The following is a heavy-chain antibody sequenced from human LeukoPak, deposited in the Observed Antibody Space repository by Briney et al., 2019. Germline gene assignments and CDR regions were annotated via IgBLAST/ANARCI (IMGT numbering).Heavy chain of an antibody. J-gene: IGHJ4*02. CDR1: GFTFGSYW. Sequence: PGGSLRLSCAASGFTFGSYWMTWVRQASGKGLEWVANIKQDGSEKYYEDSVKGRFTISRDNAKNSLYLQMNSLRAEDTAVYYCARGSGSHYIYWGQGTLVTVSS. CDR3: ARGSGSHYIY. CDR2: IKQDGSEK. D-gene: IGHD1-26*01. V-gene: IGHV3-7*01.